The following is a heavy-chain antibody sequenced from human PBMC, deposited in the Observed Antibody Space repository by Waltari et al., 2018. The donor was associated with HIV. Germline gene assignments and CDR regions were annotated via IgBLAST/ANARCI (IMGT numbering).Heavy chain of an antibody. CDR2: ISHDGNSH. J-gene: IGHJ3*01. D-gene: IGHD2-21*02. V-gene: IGHV3-30*03. CDR1: GFLFSNYG. CDR3: ATYCGGDCYFGEVSFDV. Sequence: QVQLMQSGGGVVQPGGSLRLSCTASGFLFSNYGINWVRQAPGKGLDWVALISHDGNSHFYADSVKGRFTVSRDNSKDTVYLQMNSLTTDDTAVYYCATYCGGDCYFGEVSFDVWGQGTMVIVS.